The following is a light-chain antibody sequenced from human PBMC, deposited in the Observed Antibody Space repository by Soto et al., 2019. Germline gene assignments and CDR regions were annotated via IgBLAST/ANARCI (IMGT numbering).Light chain of an antibody. Sequence: EILMTQSPATLSVSPGERATLSCRASQSVSNNLAWYQQKPGQAPRLLINGASTRATGIPARFSGSGSGTEFTLTISSLQSEDFAVYYCQQYNSWPLTFGGGTKVEIK. CDR3: QQYNSWPLT. J-gene: IGKJ4*01. V-gene: IGKV3-15*01. CDR1: QSVSNN. CDR2: GAS.